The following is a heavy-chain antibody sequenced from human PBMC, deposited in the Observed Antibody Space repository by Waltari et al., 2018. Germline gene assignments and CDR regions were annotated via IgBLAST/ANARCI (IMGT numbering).Heavy chain of an antibody. Sequence: QVQLVQSGAEVKKPGSSVKVSCKASGGTFSSYTISWVRQAPGHGLAWMGRIIPILGIANYAQKFQGRVTITADKSTSTAYMELSSLRSEDTAVYYCARDGGIYYGSGSYYNPTCFDYWGQGTLVTVSS. CDR1: GGTFSSYT. V-gene: IGHV1-69*08. J-gene: IGHJ4*02. CDR3: ARDGGIYYGSGSYYNPTCFDY. CDR2: IIPILGIA. D-gene: IGHD3-10*01.